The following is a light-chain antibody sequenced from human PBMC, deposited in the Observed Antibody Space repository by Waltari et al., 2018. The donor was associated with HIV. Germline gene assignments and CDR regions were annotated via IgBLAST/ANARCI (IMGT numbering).Light chain of an antibody. V-gene: IGKV4-1*01. Sequence: DIVMTQSPDSLAVPRGERAPITCNSSQTVLYSSNKKNFLSWYQQKPGQPPKLLISWATTRDSGVPDRFSGSGSGTDFTLTVSSLQAEDVAFYYCQQYYSTPYTFGRGAKV. CDR3: QQYYSTPYT. CDR1: QTVLYSSNKKNF. CDR2: WAT. J-gene: IGKJ2*01.